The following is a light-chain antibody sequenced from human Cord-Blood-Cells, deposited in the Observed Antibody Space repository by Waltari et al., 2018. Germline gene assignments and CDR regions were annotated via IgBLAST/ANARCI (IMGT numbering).Light chain of an antibody. J-gene: IGLJ2*01. Sequence: QSALTQPRSVSGSPGQSVTISCTGTSSDVGGYYYVSWYQQHPCKAPKLMIYDVSKRRSGVPDRSAGSKPGDSASLTITRLRAQDEADYYCCSPAGIHVVFGGGNKLTVL. CDR1: SSDVGGYYY. CDR3: CSPAGIHVV. CDR2: DVS. V-gene: IGLV2-11*01.